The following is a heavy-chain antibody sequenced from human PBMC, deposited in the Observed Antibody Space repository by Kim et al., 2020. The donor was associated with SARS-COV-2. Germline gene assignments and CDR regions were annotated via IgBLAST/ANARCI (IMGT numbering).Heavy chain of an antibody. D-gene: IGHD3-10*01. CDR2: T. CDR3: ARSGLRGGLDY. Sequence: TSYAQTFQGRVTMTRDTSTSTVYMELSSLRSEETAVYYCARSGLRGGLDYWGQGTLVTVSS. J-gene: IGHJ4*02. V-gene: IGHV1-46*01.